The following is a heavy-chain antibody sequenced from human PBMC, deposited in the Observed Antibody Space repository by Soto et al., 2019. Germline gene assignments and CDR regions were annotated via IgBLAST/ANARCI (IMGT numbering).Heavy chain of an antibody. D-gene: IGHD6-25*01. CDR2: ISPLGDYT. CDR1: AFTFSDFA. V-gene: IGHV3-23*01. CDR3: AKQGNGETTAEANSLVY. J-gene: IGHJ4*02. Sequence: GGSLRLSCAASAFTFSDFAMTWVRQTPGKGLEWVSSISPLGDYTYYADSVKGRFTCSRDNSKNTLYLQMSSLRVEDTATYYCAKQGNGETTAEANSLVYRGRGIMVTVSS.